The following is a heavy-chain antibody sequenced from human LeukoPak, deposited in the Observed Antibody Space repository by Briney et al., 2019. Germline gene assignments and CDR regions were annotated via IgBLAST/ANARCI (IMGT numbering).Heavy chain of an antibody. V-gene: IGHV3-23*01. Sequence: GGSLRLSCAASGFTFSTYSMNWFRQTPGKGLEWVSTISDSGGSTYYADSVRGRFTISRDNSKNTLYLHLNSLRAEDTAVYYCAKDRTTVVTDFDNWGQGTLITVSS. CDR1: GFTFSTYS. CDR2: ISDSGGST. D-gene: IGHD4-23*01. CDR3: AKDRTTVVTDFDN. J-gene: IGHJ4*02.